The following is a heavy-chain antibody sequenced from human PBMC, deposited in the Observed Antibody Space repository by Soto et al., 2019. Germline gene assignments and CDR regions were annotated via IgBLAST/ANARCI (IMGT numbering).Heavy chain of an antibody. CDR1: GGSFSGCY. CDR2: VNHSGTT. CDR3: AIVIGDCSIINYYSSRRLRFDF. D-gene: IGHD2-2*01. J-gene: IGHJ4*02. Sequence: SETLSLTCAVYGGSFSGCYWTWIRQSPEKGLEWSGEVNHSGTTYHNPSLKTRVTISVHTPNKQFSLKMSSVTAADTAVYYCAIVIGDCSIINYYSSRRLRFDFGCQGTRVTFSS. V-gene: IGHV4-34*01.